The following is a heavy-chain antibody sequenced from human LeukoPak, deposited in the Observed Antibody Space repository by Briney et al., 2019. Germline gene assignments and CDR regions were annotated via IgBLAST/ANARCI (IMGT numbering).Heavy chain of an antibody. Sequence: GGSLRLSCAASGFTFSSYEMNWVRQAPGKGLEWVANIKQDGSEKYYVDSVKGRFTISRDNAKNSLYLQMNSLRAEDTAVYYCARESPTDYYYGMDVWGQGTTVTVSS. V-gene: IGHV3-7*05. CDR2: IKQDGSEK. D-gene: IGHD4-17*01. CDR3: ARESPTDYYYGMDV. J-gene: IGHJ6*02. CDR1: GFTFSSYE.